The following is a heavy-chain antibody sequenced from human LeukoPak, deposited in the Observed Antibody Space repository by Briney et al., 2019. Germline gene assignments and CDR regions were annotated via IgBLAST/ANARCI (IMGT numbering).Heavy chain of an antibody. CDR2: IKPDGSDK. V-gene: IGHV3-7*01. J-gene: IGHJ3*02. Sequence: GGSLRLSCAASGFTLSSYGMHWVRQSPGKGLEWVANIKPDGSDKYYVDSARGRFTVSRDNAKNSAFLQMNSLRAEDTAIYYCATISAQTFDIWGQGTLVSVSS. CDR1: GFTLSSYG. CDR3: ATISAQTFDI. D-gene: IGHD5-24*01.